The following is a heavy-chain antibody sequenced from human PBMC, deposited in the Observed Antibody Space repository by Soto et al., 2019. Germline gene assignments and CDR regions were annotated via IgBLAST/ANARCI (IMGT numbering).Heavy chain of an antibody. Sequence: QVQVVQSGVEVRRPGSSVKVSCKASGDTFKNCVISWVRQAPGQGLEWMGGIIPLFGTTDFAQRFQGRLTITTDESTTTAYMELSRLRSEDTATYYCAAELGFGKVSVXWGQGXTX. CDR1: GDTFKNCV. D-gene: IGHD7-27*01. CDR2: IIPLFGTT. CDR3: AAELGFGKVSVX. V-gene: IGHV1-69*01. J-gene: IGHJ6*02.